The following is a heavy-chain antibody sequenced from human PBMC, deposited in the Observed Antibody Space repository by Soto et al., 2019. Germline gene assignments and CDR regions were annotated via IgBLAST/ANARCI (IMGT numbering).Heavy chain of an antibody. V-gene: IGHV3-23*01. CDR1: GFTFSSYA. J-gene: IGHJ4*02. CDR2: ISGSGGST. CDR3: AKDSIAALRFFDY. Sequence: QSGGSLRLSCAASGFTFSSYAMSWVRQAPGKGLEWVSAISGSGGSTYYADSVKGRFTISRDNSKNTLYLQMNSLRAEDTAVYYCAKDSIAALRFFDYWGQGTLVTVSS. D-gene: IGHD6-6*01.